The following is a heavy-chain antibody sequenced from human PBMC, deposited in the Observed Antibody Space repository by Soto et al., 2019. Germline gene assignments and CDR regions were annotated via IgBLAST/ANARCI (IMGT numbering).Heavy chain of an antibody. D-gene: IGHD1-20*01. CDR1: EFTFSTYA. CDR2: ISSTGSRT. Sequence: EAQLLESGGGLVQPGGSLRLSCAASEFTFSTYAMSWVRQAPGKGLEWVSTISSTGSRTYYTDSVKGRFTISRDNSRDTLYLQMASLRAEDTAVYYCAKSTVYKEYYSYYGLDVWGQGTTVTVSS. J-gene: IGHJ6*02. CDR3: AKSTVYKEYYSYYGLDV. V-gene: IGHV3-23*01.